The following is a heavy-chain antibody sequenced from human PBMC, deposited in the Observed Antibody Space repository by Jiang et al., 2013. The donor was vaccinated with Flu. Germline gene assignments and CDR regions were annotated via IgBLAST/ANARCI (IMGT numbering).Heavy chain of an antibody. Sequence: KPTQTLTLTCTFSGFSLSTGGVGVGWIRQPPGKAPEWLALIYWDDDKRYNPSLKSRLTITKDTSKNQVVLTMTNLDPVDTATYYCAHRRGITLIQGIVFGDYFDSWGQGTLVTVSS. CDR2: IYWDDDK. V-gene: IGHV2-5*02. D-gene: IGHD3-10*01. J-gene: IGHJ4*02. CDR1: GFSLSTGGVG. CDR3: AHRRGITLIQGIVFGDYFDS.